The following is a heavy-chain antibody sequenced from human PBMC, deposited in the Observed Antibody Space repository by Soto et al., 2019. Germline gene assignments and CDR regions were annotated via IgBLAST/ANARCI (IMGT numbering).Heavy chain of an antibody. V-gene: IGHV1-3*05. J-gene: IGHJ4*02. CDR1: GYTFTGYA. CDR2: INGGNDNT. D-gene: IGHD3-16*02. Sequence: QVQLVQSGAEEKKPGASVKVSCKASGYTFTGYAMHWVRQAPGQRLEWMGWINGGNDNTKYSQKFQGRVTITRDTTASRGYMELSRLRPEATAVYYCSRTAIRPSGGLIGTFDYWGQGTLVTVSS. CDR3: SRTAIRPSGGLIGTFDY.